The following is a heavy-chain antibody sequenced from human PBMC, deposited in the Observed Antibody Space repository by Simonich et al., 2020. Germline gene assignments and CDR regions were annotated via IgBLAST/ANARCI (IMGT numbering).Heavy chain of an antibody. CDR1: GFSLSTSGVG. CDR3: AHKVGYFDL. Sequence: QITLKESGPTLVKPTQTLTLTCTFSGFSLSTSGVGVGWIRQPPGKALEGLALIFWNDDKRYSPSLKSRLTITKDTSKNQVVLTMTNMDPVDTATYYCAHKVGYFDLWGRGTLVTVSS. CDR2: IFWNDDK. V-gene: IGHV2-5*01. J-gene: IGHJ2*01.